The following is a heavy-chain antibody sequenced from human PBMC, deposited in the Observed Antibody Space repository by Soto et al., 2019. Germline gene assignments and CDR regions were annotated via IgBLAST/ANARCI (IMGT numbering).Heavy chain of an antibody. D-gene: IGHD5-12*01. CDR2: INPSGGST. Sequence: GSVKVSCKASGYTFTSYYMHWVRQAPGQGLEWMGIINPSGGSTSYAQKFQGRVTMTRDTSTSTVYLRWSSLMASDTAMYYCARQDGYAMYYFDSWGQGTLVTVSS. CDR1: GYTFTSYY. V-gene: IGHV1-46*01. J-gene: IGHJ4*02. CDR3: ARQDGYAMYYFDS.